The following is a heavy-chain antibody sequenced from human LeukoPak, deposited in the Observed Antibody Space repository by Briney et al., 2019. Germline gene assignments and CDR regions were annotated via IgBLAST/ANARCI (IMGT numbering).Heavy chain of an antibody. CDR1: GDSLSDYF. CDR3: ARGRGYGGNYLRSFDI. D-gene: IGHD1-26*01. V-gene: IGHV4-59*08. CDR2: NSGST. Sequence: SETLSLTCTVSGDSLSDYFWSWIRQPPGKGLEWIGYNSGSTNYNASLKSRVTILLVRSKNQFSPKLSSVTAADTAVYYCARGRGYGGNYLRSFDIWGQGTMVTVSS. J-gene: IGHJ3*02.